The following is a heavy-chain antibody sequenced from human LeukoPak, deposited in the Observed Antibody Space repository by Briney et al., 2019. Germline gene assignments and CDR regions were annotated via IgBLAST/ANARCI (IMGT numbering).Heavy chain of an antibody. D-gene: IGHD3-22*01. CDR2: IHYSGST. CDR1: DVSISSYY. V-gene: IGHV4-59*01. CDR3: ARWGHFDTSGYFVVDY. J-gene: IGHJ4*02. Sequence: PSETLSLTCTISDVSISSYYRNWIRQSPGKGLEWIGHIHYSGSTHYNPSLQSRVSISIDTSKNHFSLKLRSVTAVDTAVYYCARWGHFDTSGYFVVDYWGQGTLVTVSS.